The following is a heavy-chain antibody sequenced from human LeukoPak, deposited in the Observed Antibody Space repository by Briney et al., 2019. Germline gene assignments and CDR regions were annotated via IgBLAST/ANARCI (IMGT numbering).Heavy chain of an antibody. V-gene: IGHV1-46*01. CDR2: INPSAGST. J-gene: IGHJ5*02. Sequence: ASVKVSCKASGYTFTSYYMHWVRQAPGLGLEWMGIINPSAGSTNYAQKFQGRVTMTRDTSTSTVYMELSSLRSDDTAAYYCARDEQLLPRWFDRWGQGTLVTVSS. D-gene: IGHD6-13*01. CDR3: ARDEQLLPRWFDR. CDR1: GYTFTSYY.